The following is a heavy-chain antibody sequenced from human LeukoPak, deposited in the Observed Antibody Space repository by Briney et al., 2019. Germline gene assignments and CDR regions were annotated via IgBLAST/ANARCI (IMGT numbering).Heavy chain of an antibody. V-gene: IGHV4-39*07. CDR2: IYYSGST. J-gene: IGHJ4*02. CDR1: GGSISSSSYY. Sequence: PSETLSLTCTVSGGSISSSSYYWGWIRQPPGKGLEWIGSIYYSGSTYYNPSLKSRVTISVDTSKNQFSLKLSSVTAADTAVYYCARSPRPYYDSSGCLFDYWGQGTLVTVSS. CDR3: ARSPRPYYDSSGCLFDY. D-gene: IGHD3-22*01.